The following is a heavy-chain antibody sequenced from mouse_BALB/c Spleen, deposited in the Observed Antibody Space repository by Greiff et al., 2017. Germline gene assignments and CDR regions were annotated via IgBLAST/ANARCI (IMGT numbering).Heavy chain of an antibody. CDR3: ARFYYGSSKYFDV. D-gene: IGHD1-1*01. V-gene: IGHV1-80*01. Sequence: VQLQQSGAELVRPGSSVKISCKASGYAFSSYWMNWVKQRPGQGLEWIGQIYPGDGDTNYNGKFKGKATLTADKSSSTAYMQLSSLTSEDSAVYFCARFYYGSSKYFDVWGAGTTVTVSS. CDR1: GYAFSSYW. J-gene: IGHJ1*01. CDR2: IYPGDGDT.